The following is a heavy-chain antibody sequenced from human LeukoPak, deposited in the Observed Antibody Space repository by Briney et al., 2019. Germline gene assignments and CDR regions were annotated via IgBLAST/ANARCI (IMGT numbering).Heavy chain of an antibody. D-gene: IGHD6-19*01. CDR2: ISGSGGSP. CDR3: AKIRRDSSVGYGTYFDY. J-gene: IGHJ4*02. Sequence: HPGGSLTLLCAASGITFSSYPMRCARETRGKGLEWFSSISGSGGSPYYADSVKGRFTISRDNSKNTLYLQMNSLGAEDTALYYCAKIRRDSSVGYGTYFDYWGQGTLVTVSS. V-gene: IGHV3-23*01. CDR1: GITFSSYP.